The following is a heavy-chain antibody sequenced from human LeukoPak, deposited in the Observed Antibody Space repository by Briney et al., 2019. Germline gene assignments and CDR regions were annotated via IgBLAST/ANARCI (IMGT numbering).Heavy chain of an antibody. CDR1: GYTFTTYA. CDR3: ARGGRRELEP. Sequence: GASVKVSCKASGYTFTTYAMHWVRQAPGQRLEWMGWINAGNGNTKYSQKFQGRVTMTTDTSTSTAYMELRSLRSDDTAVYYCARGGRRELEPWGQGTLVTVSS. V-gene: IGHV1-3*01. CDR2: INAGNGNT. J-gene: IGHJ5*02. D-gene: IGHD1-1*01.